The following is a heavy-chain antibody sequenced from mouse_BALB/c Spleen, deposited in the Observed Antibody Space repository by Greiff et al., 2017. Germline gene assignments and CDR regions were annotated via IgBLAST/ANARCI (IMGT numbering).Heavy chain of an antibody. D-gene: IGHD6-2*01. CDR2: SRNKANDYTT. J-gene: IGHJ2*01. CDR3: ARDGGVSLFDY. CDR1: GFTFSDFY. V-gene: IGHV7-1*02. Sequence: EVNVVESGGGLVQPGGSLRLSCATSGFTFSDFYMEWVRQPPGKRLEWIAASRNKANDYTTEYSASVKGRFIVSRDTSHSILYLQMNALRAEDTAIYYCARDGGVSLFDYWGQGTTLTVSS.